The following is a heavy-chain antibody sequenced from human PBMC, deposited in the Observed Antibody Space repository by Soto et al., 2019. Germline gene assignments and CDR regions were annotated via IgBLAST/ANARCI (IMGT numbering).Heavy chain of an antibody. CDR1: GGSFSGYY. J-gene: IGHJ5*02. CDR3: ARGRRQIAAASRNWFDP. D-gene: IGHD6-13*01. V-gene: IGHV4-34*01. Sequence: SETLSLTCAVYGGSFSGYYWSWIRQPPGKGLEWIGEINHSGSTNYNPSLKSRVTISVDTSKNQFSLKLSSVTAADTAGYYCARGRRQIAAASRNWFDPWGQGTLVTVSS. CDR2: INHSGST.